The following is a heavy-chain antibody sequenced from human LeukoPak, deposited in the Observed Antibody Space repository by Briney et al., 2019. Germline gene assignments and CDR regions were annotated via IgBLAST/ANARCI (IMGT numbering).Heavy chain of an antibody. Sequence: ASETLSLTCAVSGGSISSGGYSWSWIRQPPGKGLEWIGYIYYSGSTYYNPSLKSRVTISVDTSKNQFSLKVSSVTAADTAVYYCARRATYARLDYWGQGTLVTVSS. V-gene: IGHV4-30-4*07. D-gene: IGHD5-12*01. J-gene: IGHJ4*02. CDR2: IYYSGST. CDR3: ARRATYARLDY. CDR1: GGSISSGGYS.